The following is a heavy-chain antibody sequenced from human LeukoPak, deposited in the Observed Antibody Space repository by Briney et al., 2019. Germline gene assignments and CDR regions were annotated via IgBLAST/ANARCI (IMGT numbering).Heavy chain of an antibody. Sequence: GESLRLSCAASGFTVSSNYMSWVRQAPGKGLEWVSVISSGGSTYYADSVKGRFTISRDSSKNTLYLQMNSLRAEDTAVYYCSRDRMATKSFDYWGRGTLVTVSS. V-gene: IGHV3-66*02. D-gene: IGHD5-24*01. J-gene: IGHJ4*02. CDR1: GFTVSSNY. CDR2: ISSGGST. CDR3: SRDRMATKSFDY.